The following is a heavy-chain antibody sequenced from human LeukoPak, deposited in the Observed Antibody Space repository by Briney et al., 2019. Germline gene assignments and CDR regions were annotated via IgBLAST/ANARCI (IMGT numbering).Heavy chain of an antibody. CDR2: DTSSTTST. CDR3: SKAPLGACAGAVCYYLDV. Sequence: GGSLILSCTASEFSISHYAMSWVRQAPGKGLEWVSADTSSTTSTYYASSVRGRFTISRDNSMNTLYLQMNSLRADDTAVYYCSKAPLGACAGAVCYYLDVWGKGTTVIVSS. D-gene: IGHD2-8*02. V-gene: IGHV3-23*01. J-gene: IGHJ6*03. CDR1: EFSISHYA.